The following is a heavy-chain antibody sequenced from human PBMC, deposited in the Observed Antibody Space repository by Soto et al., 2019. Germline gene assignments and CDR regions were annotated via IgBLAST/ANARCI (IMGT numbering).Heavy chain of an antibody. J-gene: IGHJ4*02. CDR1: GGSISSNW. CDR3: ARHIAVSGTRGFDY. D-gene: IGHD2-21*01. CDR2: IFHTGDA. Sequence: QVQLQESGPGLMKPSGTLSLTCAVSGGSISSNWWSWVRQPPGKGLEWIGEIFHTGDANYNPSLMSRVTISVDKAKNHLSLNLDSVTAAATAVYYCARHIAVSGTRGFDYWGQGNLVTVSS. V-gene: IGHV4-4*02.